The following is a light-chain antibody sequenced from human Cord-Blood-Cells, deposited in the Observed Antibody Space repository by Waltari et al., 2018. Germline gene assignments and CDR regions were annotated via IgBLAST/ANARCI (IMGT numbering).Light chain of an antibody. CDR2: DAS. Sequence: EIVLTQSPATLSFSPGERATLSCRASQSVSSYLAWYQQKPGQAPRLLIYDASNRATGIPARFSCSGSGTDFTLTISSLEPEDFAVYYCQQRSNWPPITFGQGTRLEIK. J-gene: IGKJ5*01. CDR3: QQRSNWPPIT. CDR1: QSVSSY. V-gene: IGKV3-11*01.